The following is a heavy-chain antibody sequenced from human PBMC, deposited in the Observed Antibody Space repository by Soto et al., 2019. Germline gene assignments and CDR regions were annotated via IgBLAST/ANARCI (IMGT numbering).Heavy chain of an antibody. CDR2: IIPIFNTA. CDR3: ARDHPLARGNNWFDP. CDR1: GGSFSTFA. Sequence: QSGAEVKKPGXXVKVSCXAXGGSFSTFAISWVRXXXGQGLEWMGGIIPIFNTAKYTQKFQGRVTIIADESTSTAYMELSSLRSEDTAVYYCARDHPLARGNNWFDPWGQGTLVTVSS. V-gene: IGHV1-69*01. J-gene: IGHJ5*02. D-gene: IGHD5-12*01.